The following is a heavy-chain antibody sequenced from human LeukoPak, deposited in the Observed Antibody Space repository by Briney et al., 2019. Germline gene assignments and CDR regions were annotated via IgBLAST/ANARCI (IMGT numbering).Heavy chain of an antibody. Sequence: PSETLSLTCAVSGYSIRSGYYWGWIRHPPGKGLEWIGNTYHSGSTYYSPSLKSRVTISMDTSKNQFSLKLGSVTAADTAVYYCARDLGQVARYYFDYWGQGTLVTVSS. CDR3: ARDLGQVARYYFDY. CDR1: GYSIRSGYY. J-gene: IGHJ4*02. V-gene: IGHV4-38-2*02. D-gene: IGHD7-27*01. CDR2: TYHSGST.